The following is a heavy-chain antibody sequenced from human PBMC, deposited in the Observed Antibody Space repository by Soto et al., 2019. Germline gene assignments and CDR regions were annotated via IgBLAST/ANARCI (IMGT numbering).Heavy chain of an antibody. CDR1: GFTFRSHA. J-gene: IGHJ4*02. CDR2: ISYDGTYQ. V-gene: IGHV3-30*03. CDR3: VRARSTDSRPDY. Sequence: GGSLRLSCAASGFTFRSHAMHWVRQAPGKGLEWVAMISYDGTYQNYVDSVKGRFTISRDNSQSTVFLQLDSLRAEDTAVYFCVRARSTDSRPDYWGQGTLVTVSS. D-gene: IGHD3-22*01.